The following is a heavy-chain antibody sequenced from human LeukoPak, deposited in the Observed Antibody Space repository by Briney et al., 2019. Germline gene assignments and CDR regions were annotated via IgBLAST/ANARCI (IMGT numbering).Heavy chain of an antibody. Sequence: GGSLRLSCAASGFTFSSYSMNWVRQAPGKGLEWVSYISSSSSTIYYADSVKGRFTISRDNAKNSLYLQMNSLRAEDTAVYYCARDLGEGFGELGVYGMDVWGQGTTVTVSS. CDR1: GFTFSSYS. CDR2: ISSSSSTI. D-gene: IGHD3-10*01. CDR3: ARDLGEGFGELGVYGMDV. V-gene: IGHV3-48*04. J-gene: IGHJ6*02.